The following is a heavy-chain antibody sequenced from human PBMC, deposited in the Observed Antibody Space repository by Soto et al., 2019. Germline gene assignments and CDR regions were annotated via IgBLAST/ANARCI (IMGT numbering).Heavy chain of an antibody. J-gene: IGHJ4*02. V-gene: IGHV1-18*01. CDR2: ISAYNCNR. D-gene: IGHD5-12*01. CDR1: GYSFTSYG. Sequence: QVQLVQSGAEVKKPGASVKVSCKASGYSFTSYGISWVRQAPGQGLEWMGWISAYNCNRKDAQKFQGRVTMTTDTSTRTAYIELRSLKSDDTAVYYCSRDLGGFPDYWGQGTLVTVSS. CDR3: SRDLGGFPDY.